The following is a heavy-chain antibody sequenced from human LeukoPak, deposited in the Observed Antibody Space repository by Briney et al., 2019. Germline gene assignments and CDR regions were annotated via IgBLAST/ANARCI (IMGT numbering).Heavy chain of an antibody. CDR2: VFYSGTT. J-gene: IGHJ4*02. CDR1: GDYITTTNYY. Sequence: SETLSLTCNVSGDYITTTNYYWAWIRQPPGKGLEWIASVFYSGTTYYNPSPKSRVIISMDTSRKQISLRLSSVTATDTAIYYCARRSRLYKHETTGYHDSWGQGTLVTVSS. D-gene: IGHD3-9*01. CDR3: ARRSRLYKHETTGYHDS. V-gene: IGHV4-39*01.